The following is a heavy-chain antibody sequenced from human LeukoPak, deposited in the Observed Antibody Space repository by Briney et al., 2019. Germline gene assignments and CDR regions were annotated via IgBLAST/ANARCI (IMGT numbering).Heavy chain of an antibody. CDR3: AKEANWNYVSPVDY. CDR1: GFLSISDA. J-gene: IGHJ4*02. CDR2: ISGSGGST. Sequence: GGPLILSCAATGFLSISDAMSSVRQAPGKGLEWVSAISGSGGSTYYADSVKGRFTISRDNSKNTLYLQMNSLRAEDTAVYYCAKEANWNYVSPVDYWGQGTLVTVSS. V-gene: IGHV3-23*01. D-gene: IGHD1-7*01.